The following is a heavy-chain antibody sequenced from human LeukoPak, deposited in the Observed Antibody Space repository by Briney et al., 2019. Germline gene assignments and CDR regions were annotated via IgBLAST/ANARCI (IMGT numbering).Heavy chain of an antibody. J-gene: IGHJ4*02. D-gene: IGHD4-17*01. CDR2: IYCSGST. CDR3: ARYSRGDYGDY. CDR1: GGSISSSSYY. V-gene: IGHV4-39*06. Sequence: PSETLSLTCTVSGGSISSSSYYWGWIRQPPGKGLEWIGSIYCSGSTYYNPSLKSRVTISVDTSKNQFPLKLSSVTAADTAVYYCARYSRGDYGDYWGQGTLVTVSS.